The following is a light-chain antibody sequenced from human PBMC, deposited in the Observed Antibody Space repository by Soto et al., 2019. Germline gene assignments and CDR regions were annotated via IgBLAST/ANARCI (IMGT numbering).Light chain of an antibody. Sequence: EIVLTQSPATLSLSPGERATLSCRASQSVSSYLAWYQQKPGQAPRLLIYDASNSATGIPARFSGSGSGTDFTLTISSLEPEDFAVYDCQQRSNWPPVFTFGPGTKVDIK. J-gene: IGKJ3*01. CDR3: QQRSNWPPVFT. CDR1: QSVSSY. CDR2: DAS. V-gene: IGKV3-11*01.